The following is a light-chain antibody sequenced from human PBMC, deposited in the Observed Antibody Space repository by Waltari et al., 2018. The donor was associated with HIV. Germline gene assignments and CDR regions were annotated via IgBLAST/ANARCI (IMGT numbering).Light chain of an antibody. CDR1: SSNIGAGYD. Sequence: QSVLTQPPSVSGAPGQRVTISCTGSSSNIGAGYDVNWYQQLPGTAPKLLIYNNSNRPSGVPDRFSGSKSGTSASLAITGLQAEDEADYYCQSYDSSLSGSVVFGTGTKVTVL. CDR2: NNS. CDR3: QSYDSSLSGSVV. J-gene: IGLJ1*01. V-gene: IGLV1-40*01.